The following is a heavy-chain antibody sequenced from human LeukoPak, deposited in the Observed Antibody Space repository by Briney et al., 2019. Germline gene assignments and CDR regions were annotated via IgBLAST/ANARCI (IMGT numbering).Heavy chain of an antibody. CDR3: ARDGGAARPGWFDP. CDR1: GGSISSHY. D-gene: IGHD6-6*01. J-gene: IGHJ5*02. V-gene: IGHV4-59*11. Sequence: SETLSLTCTVSGGSISSHYWSWIRQPPGKGLEWIGYIYYSGSTNCNPSLKSRVTISVDTSKNQLSLKLSSVTAADTAVYYSARDGGAARPGWFDPWGQGTLVTVSS. CDR2: IYYSGST.